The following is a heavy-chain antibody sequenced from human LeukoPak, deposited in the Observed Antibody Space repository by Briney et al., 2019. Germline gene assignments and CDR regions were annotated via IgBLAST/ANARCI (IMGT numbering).Heavy chain of an antibody. V-gene: IGHV1-69*04. CDR2: IIPIFGIA. CDR1: GGTFSSYA. J-gene: IGHJ6*02. Sequence: GASVKVSCKASGGTFSSYAISWGRQAPGQGLEWMGRIIPIFGIANYAQKFQGRVTITADKSTSTAYMELSSLRSEDKDVYYCARGGNCSSASCQTYYYYGMDVWGQGTTVTVSS. CDR3: ARGGNCSSASCQTYYYYGMDV. D-gene: IGHD2-2*01.